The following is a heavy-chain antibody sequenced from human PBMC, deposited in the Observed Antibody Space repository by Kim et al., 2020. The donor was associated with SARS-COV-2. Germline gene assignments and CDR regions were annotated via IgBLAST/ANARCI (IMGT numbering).Heavy chain of an antibody. Sequence: GGSLRLSCAASGFTFSSYAMSWVRQAPGKGLEWVSAISGSGGSTYYADSVKGRFTISRDNSKNTLYLQMNSLRAEDTAVYYCAKRYRSSYDYVWGSYRPEFDYWGQGTLVTVSS. CDR1: GFTFSSYA. V-gene: IGHV3-23*01. J-gene: IGHJ4*02. CDR2: ISGSGGST. CDR3: AKRYRSSYDYVWGSYRPEFDY. D-gene: IGHD3-16*02.